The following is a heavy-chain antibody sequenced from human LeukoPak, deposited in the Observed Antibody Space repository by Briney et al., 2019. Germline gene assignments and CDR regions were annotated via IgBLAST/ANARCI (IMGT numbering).Heavy chain of an antibody. CDR3: ARTTSMVRGAPPRY. D-gene: IGHD3-10*01. CDR2: ISYDGSNK. V-gene: IGHV3-30*04. Sequence: PGGSLRLSCAASGFTFSSYAMHWVRQAPGKGLEWVAVISYDGSNKYYADSVKGRFTISRDNSKNTLYLQMNSLRAEDTAVYHCARTTSMVRGAPPRYWGQGTLVTVSS. CDR1: GFTFSSYA. J-gene: IGHJ4*02.